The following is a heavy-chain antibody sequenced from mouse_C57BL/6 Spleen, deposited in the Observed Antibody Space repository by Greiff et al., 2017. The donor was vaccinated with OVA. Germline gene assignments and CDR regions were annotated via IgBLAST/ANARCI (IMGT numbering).Heavy chain of an antibody. Sequence: QVQLQQPGAELVKPGASVKLSCKASGYTFTSYWMHWVKQRPGQGLEWIGMIHPTSGSTNYNEKFKSKATLTVDKSSSTAYMQLSSLTSEDSAVYYCARTTVVATSDAMDYWGQGTSVTVSS. CDR1: GYTFTSYW. CDR2: IHPTSGST. J-gene: IGHJ4*01. V-gene: IGHV1-64*01. D-gene: IGHD1-1*01. CDR3: ARTTVVATSDAMDY.